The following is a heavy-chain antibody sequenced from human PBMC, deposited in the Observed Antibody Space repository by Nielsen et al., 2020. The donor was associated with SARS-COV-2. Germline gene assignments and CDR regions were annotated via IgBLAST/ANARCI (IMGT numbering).Heavy chain of an antibody. CDR1: GFIFSTYS. D-gene: IGHD5-12*01. CDR3: AREGGYAYYYNYGMDV. V-gene: IGHV3-48*02. CDR2: ISDSGSTI. Sequence: GGSLRLSCAASGFIFSTYSMNWVRQAPGKGLEWVSYISDSGSTIYYADSVKGRFTIPRDNAKNSLYLQMNSLRDEDTAVYYCAREGGYAYYYNYGMDVWGQGTTVTVSS. J-gene: IGHJ6*02.